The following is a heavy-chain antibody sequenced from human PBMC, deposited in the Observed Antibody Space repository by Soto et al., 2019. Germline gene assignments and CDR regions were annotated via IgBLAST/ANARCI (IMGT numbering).Heavy chain of an antibody. J-gene: IGHJ5*02. CDR3: ARHGSGSYWENWFDP. D-gene: IGHD3-10*01. CDR1: GFTFSDYY. CDR2: ISSSSSYT. Sequence: QVQLVESGGGLVKPGGSLRLSCAASGFTFSDYYMSWIRQAPGKGLEWVSYISSSSSYTNYADSVKGRFTISRDNAKNSLYLQMNSRRAEDTAVYYCARHGSGSYWENWFDPWGQGTLVTVSS. V-gene: IGHV3-11*06.